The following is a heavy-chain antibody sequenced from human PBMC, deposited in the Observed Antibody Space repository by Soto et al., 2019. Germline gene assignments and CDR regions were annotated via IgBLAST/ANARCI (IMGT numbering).Heavy chain of an antibody. D-gene: IGHD6-19*01. V-gene: IGHV4-31*03. CDR2: IYYSGTT. CDR1: GGSISSGGYY. CDR3: ARRIPVAGLFDY. J-gene: IGHJ4*02. Sequence: QVQLQESGPGLVKPSQTLSLTCSVSGGSISSGGYYWSWIRQHPGKGLEWIGYIYYSGTTYYNPSVESRITISLDTSKNQFSLKLSSVTAADTAVYYCARRIPVAGLFDYWGQGTLVTVSS.